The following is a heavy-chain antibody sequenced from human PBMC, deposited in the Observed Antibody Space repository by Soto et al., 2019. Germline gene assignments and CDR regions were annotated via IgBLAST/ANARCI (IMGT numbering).Heavy chain of an antibody. Sequence: GGSLRLSCAASGFTFSNYGMHFFRHAPGKWLEWVAVIWYDGNNKYYADSVKGRFTISRDNSNNTLYVQMTSLRAEDTAVYYCARGLHSLFDYWGQGTLVTVSS. CDR1: GFTFSNYG. V-gene: IGHV3-33*01. D-gene: IGHD2-21*01. J-gene: IGHJ4*02. CDR2: IWYDGNNK. CDR3: ARGLHSLFDY.